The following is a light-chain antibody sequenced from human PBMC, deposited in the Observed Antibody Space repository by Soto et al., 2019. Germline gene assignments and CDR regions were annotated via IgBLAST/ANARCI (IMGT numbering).Light chain of an antibody. J-gene: IGKJ4*01. CDR1: QSVTYN. Sequence: EIVLTQSPATLSLSPGDRATLSCRASQSVTYNLAWYQQKPGQAPRLLIYDAANRATGIPARFSGSGSGTDFTLTIISLEPEDSAAYYCQQRTIWPLTFGGGTRVEI. CDR2: DAA. CDR3: QQRTIWPLT. V-gene: IGKV3-11*01.